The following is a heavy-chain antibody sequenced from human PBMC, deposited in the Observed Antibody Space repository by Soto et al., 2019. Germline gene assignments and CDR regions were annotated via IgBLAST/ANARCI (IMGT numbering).Heavy chain of an antibody. CDR3: AREPFSHYGDYRYYCYYGMDV. CDR2: ISSSSSTI. Sequence: PGGSLRLSCAASGFTFSSYSMNWVRQAPGKGLEWVSYISSSSSTIYYADSAKGRFTISRDNAKNSLYLQMNSLRDEDTAVYYCAREPFSHYGDYRYYCYYGMDVWGQGTTVTVSS. V-gene: IGHV3-48*02. CDR1: GFTFSSYS. J-gene: IGHJ6*02. D-gene: IGHD4-17*01.